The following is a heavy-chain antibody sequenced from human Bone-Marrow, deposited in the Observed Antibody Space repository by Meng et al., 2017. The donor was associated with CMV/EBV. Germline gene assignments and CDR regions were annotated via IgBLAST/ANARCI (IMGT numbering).Heavy chain of an antibody. V-gene: IGHV3-30*04. CDR2: ISYDGSNK. CDR1: GFTFSSYA. Sequence: GESLKISCAASGFTFSSYAMHWVRQAPGKGLEWVAVISYDGSNKYYADSVKGRFTISRDNSKNTLYLQMNSLRAEDTAVYYCARDYIVVVPAGPRIYYYYGMDVWGQGTTVTVSS. J-gene: IGHJ6*02. CDR3: ARDYIVVVPAGPRIYYYYGMDV. D-gene: IGHD2-2*01.